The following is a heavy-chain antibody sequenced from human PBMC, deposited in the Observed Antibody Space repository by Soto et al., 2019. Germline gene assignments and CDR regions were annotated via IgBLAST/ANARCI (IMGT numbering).Heavy chain of an antibody. CDR3: ARLQFGEGFDY. J-gene: IGHJ4*02. CDR2: ILHTGGT. Sequence: TLSLTCAVSGGSISGGGFSWSWIRQPPGKGLEWIGYILHTGGTQYNPSLKSRVSMSVDKSKNQFSLHLTSVTAADTAVYYCARLQFGEGFDYWGQGALVTVSS. D-gene: IGHD3-10*01. V-gene: IGHV4-30-2*01. CDR1: GGSISGGGFS.